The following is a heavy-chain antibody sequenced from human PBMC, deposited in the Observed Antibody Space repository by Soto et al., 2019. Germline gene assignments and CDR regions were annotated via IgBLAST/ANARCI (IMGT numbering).Heavy chain of an antibody. CDR3: ANLSSYSSSWYYYYGMEV. CDR2: IYYRGST. Sequence: SETLSLTCTVSGGSVSSSSYYWGWIRHPPGTGLEWSGSIYYRGSTYYNPSLKSRVTISVDTSKNQFSLKLSSVTAADTAVYYCANLSSYSSSWYYYYGMEVWGQGTTVTVS. D-gene: IGHD6-13*01. V-gene: IGHV4-39*01. J-gene: IGHJ6*02. CDR1: GGSVSSSSYY.